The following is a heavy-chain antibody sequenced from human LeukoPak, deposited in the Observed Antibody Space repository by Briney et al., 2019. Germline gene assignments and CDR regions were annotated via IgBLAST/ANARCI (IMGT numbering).Heavy chain of an antibody. CDR3: ARARGRLVVVPAAIPDY. J-gene: IGHJ4*02. CDR2: ISSSSSYI. D-gene: IGHD2-2*01. Sequence: GGSLRLSCAASGFTFSSYSMNWVRQAPGKGLEWVSSISSSSSYIYYADSVKGRFTISRDNAKNSLYLQMNSLRAEDTAVYYCARARGRLVVVPAAIPDYWGQGTLVTVSS. CDR1: GFTFSSYS. V-gene: IGHV3-21*01.